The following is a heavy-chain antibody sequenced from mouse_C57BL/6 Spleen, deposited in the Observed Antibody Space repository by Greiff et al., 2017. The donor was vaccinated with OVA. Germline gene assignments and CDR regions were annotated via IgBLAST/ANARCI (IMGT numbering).Heavy chain of an antibody. Sequence: EVQLVESGGDLVKPGGSLKLSCAASGFTFSSYGMSWVRQTPDKRLAWVATISSGGSYTYYPDSVKGRFTISRDNAKNTLYLQMSSLKSEDTAMYYCARHYYGSSLNYAMDYWGQGTSVTVSS. CDR3: ARHYYGSSLNYAMDY. CDR1: GFTFSSYG. CDR2: ISSGGSYT. J-gene: IGHJ4*01. D-gene: IGHD1-1*01. V-gene: IGHV5-6*01.